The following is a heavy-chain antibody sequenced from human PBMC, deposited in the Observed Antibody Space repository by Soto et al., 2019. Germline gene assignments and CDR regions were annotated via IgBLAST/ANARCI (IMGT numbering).Heavy chain of an antibody. J-gene: IGHJ6*02. CDR2: ISAYNGNT. Sequence: GASVKVSCKASGYTFTSYGISWVRQAPGQGLEWMGWISAYNGNTNYAQKLQGRVTMTTDTSTSTAYMELRSLRSDDTAVYYCARVRMAYYDFWSGPSYGMDVWGQGTTVTVS. CDR1: GYTFTSYG. V-gene: IGHV1-18*04. D-gene: IGHD3-3*01. CDR3: ARVRMAYYDFWSGPSYGMDV.